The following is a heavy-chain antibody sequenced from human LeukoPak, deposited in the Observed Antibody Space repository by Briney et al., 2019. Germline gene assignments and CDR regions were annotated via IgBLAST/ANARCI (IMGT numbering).Heavy chain of an antibody. CDR2: ISSSGSTI. Sequence: GGSLRLSCAASGFTLSSYEMNWVRQAPGKGLEWVSHISSSGSTIYYADSVKGRFTISRDNAKNSLYLQMNSLRAEDTAVYYCAELGITMIGGVWGKGTTVTISS. J-gene: IGHJ6*04. CDR3: AELGITMIGGV. D-gene: IGHD3-10*02. CDR1: GFTLSSYE. V-gene: IGHV3-48*03.